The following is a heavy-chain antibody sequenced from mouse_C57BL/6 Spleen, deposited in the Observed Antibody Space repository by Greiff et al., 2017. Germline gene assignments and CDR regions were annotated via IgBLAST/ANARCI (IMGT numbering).Heavy chain of an antibody. Sequence: QVQLQPPGAELVKPGASVKLSCKASGYTFTSYWMHWVKQRPGQGLEWIGMIHPNSGSTNYNEKFKSKATLTVDKSSSTAYMQLSSLTSEDSAVYYCASITTVVAGGYWGQGTTLTVSS. D-gene: IGHD1-1*01. V-gene: IGHV1-64*01. CDR2: IHPNSGST. CDR1: GYTFTSYW. CDR3: ASITTVVAGGY. J-gene: IGHJ2*01.